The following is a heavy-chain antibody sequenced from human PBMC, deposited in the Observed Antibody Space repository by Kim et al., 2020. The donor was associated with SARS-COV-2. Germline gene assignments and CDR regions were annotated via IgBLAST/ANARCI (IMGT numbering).Heavy chain of an antibody. Sequence: SETLSLTCAVYGGSFSGYYWSWIRQPPGKGLEWIGEINHSGSTNYNPSLKSRVTISVDTSKNQFSLKLSSVTAADTAVYYCARVSKNYGSGSYYMGRRYYYYYMDVWGKGTTVTVSS. CDR3: ARVSKNYGSGSYYMGRRYYYYYMDV. D-gene: IGHD3-10*01. V-gene: IGHV4-34*01. CDR2: INHSGST. J-gene: IGHJ6*03. CDR1: GGSFSGYY.